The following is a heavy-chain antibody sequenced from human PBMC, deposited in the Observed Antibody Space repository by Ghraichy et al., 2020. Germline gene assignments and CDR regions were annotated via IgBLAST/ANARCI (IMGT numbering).Heavy chain of an antibody. CDR1: GGTFSSYA. V-gene: IGHV1-69*06. Sequence: SVKVSCKASGGTFSSYAISWVRQAPGQGLEWMGGIIPIFGTANYAQKFQGRVTITADKSTSTAYMELSSLRSEDTAVYYCARDRSDSEAFDIWGQGTMVTVSS. J-gene: IGHJ3*02. D-gene: IGHD2-21*02. CDR3: ARDRSDSEAFDI. CDR2: IIPIFGTA.